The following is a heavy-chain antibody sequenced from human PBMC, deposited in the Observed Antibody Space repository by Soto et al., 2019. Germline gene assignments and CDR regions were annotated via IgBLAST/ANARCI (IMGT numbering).Heavy chain of an antibody. J-gene: IGHJ4*02. CDR3: ARVVEATVTADY. D-gene: IGHD4-17*01. Sequence: QVQLVQSGAEVKKPGASVKVSCKASGYTFTTYGISWVRQAPGQGLEWMGWTSAYNGNTNYAQSLQGRVTMTTDTSTSTAFMDLRSLTSDDTAVYYCARVVEATVTADYWGQGTLVAVSS. V-gene: IGHV1-18*01. CDR2: TSAYNGNT. CDR1: GYTFTTYG.